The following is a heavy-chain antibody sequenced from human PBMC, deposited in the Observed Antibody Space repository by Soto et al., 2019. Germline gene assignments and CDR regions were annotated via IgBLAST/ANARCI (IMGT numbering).Heavy chain of an antibody. CDR1: GFTFSIYA. V-gene: IGHV3-23*01. CDR3: AKDAALLRFLDGGPFQY. J-gene: IGHJ1*01. D-gene: IGHD3-3*01. CDR2: ISGSGGTT. Sequence: EVQLLESGGGLIQPGEYLRLSCVASGFTFSIYAMNWVRQAPGKGLAWVSAISGSGGTTHYADSVKGRFTISRDNSKNTLYLQMNSLRAEDTAIYYCAKDAALLRFLDGGPFQYWGQGTLVSVSS.